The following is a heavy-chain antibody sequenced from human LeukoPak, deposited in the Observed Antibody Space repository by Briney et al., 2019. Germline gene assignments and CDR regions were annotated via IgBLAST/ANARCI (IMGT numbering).Heavy chain of an antibody. V-gene: IGHV3-74*01. CDR3: ARDGIAAAGRPIDY. D-gene: IGHD6-13*01. Sequence: GGSLRLSCAASGFTFSSYSMNWVRQAPGKGLVWVSRFNTDGSSTSYADSVKGRFTISRDNAKNTLYLQMNSLRAEDTAVYYCARDGIAAAGRPIDYWGQGTLVTVSS. J-gene: IGHJ4*02. CDR2: FNTDGSST. CDR1: GFTFSSYS.